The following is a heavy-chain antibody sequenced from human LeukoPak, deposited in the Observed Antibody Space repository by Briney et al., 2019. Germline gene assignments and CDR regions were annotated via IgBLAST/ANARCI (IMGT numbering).Heavy chain of an antibody. D-gene: IGHD2-2*02. V-gene: IGHV3-74*01. J-gene: IGHJ4*02. CDR3: ARPQAVTPGEVVY. CDR1: GFTFSRYW. CDR2: INADGIST. Sequence: PGGSLRLSCAASGFTFSRYWMHWVRHAPGKGLVWVSRINADGISTNYADSVKGRFTISRDKAKNTLYLQMNSLRAEDTAVYYCARPQAVTPGEVVYWGQGTLVTVSS.